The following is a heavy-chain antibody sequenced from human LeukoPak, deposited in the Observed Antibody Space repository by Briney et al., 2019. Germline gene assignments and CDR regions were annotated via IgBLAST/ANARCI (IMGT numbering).Heavy chain of an antibody. CDR3: ARLLGYYYDSSGYRRGSKGYYFDY. Sequence: PSETLSLTCTVSGGSISSSSYYWSRIRQPPGKGLEWIGSIYYSGSTYYNPSLKSRVTISVDTSKNQFSLKLSSVTAADTAVYYCARLLGYYYDSSGYRRGSKGYYFDYWGQGTLVTVSS. V-gene: IGHV4-39*01. CDR2: IYYSGST. J-gene: IGHJ4*02. D-gene: IGHD3-22*01. CDR1: GGSISSSSYY.